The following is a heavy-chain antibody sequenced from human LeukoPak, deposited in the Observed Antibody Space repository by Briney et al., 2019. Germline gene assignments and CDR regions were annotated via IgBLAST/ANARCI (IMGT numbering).Heavy chain of an antibody. Sequence: PGGSLRLSCAASGFTFSSYSMNWVRQAPGKGLEWVSSISSSSSYIYYADSVKGRFTISRDNAKNSLYLQMNSLRAEDTAVYYCARNSDFWSGYYVGRYYYGMDVWGQGTTVTVSS. V-gene: IGHV3-21*01. CDR2: ISSSSSYI. D-gene: IGHD3-3*01. CDR3: ARNSDFWSGYYVGRYYYGMDV. J-gene: IGHJ6*02. CDR1: GFTFSSYS.